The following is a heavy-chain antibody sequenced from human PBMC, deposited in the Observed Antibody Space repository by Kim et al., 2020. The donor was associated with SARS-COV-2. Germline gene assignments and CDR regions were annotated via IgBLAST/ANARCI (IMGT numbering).Heavy chain of an antibody. J-gene: IGHJ6*02. CDR1: GGSISSYY. D-gene: IGHD3-10*01. V-gene: IGHV4-59*13. CDR3: ARDDRYGSGSYYNYGMDV. Sequence: SETLSLTCTVSGGSISSYYWSWIRQPPGKGLEWIGYIYYSGSTNYNPSLKSRVTISVDTSKNQFSLKLSSVTAADTAVYYCARDDRYGSGSYYNYGMDVWGQGTTVTVSS. CDR2: IYYSGST.